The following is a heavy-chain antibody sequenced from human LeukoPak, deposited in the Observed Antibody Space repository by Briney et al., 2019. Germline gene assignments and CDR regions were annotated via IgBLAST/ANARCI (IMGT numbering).Heavy chain of an antibody. CDR2: ISSSSSYI. D-gene: IGHD1-26*01. Sequence: PGGPMRLSCAASGFTFSSYSMNWVRQAPGKGLEWVSSISSSSSYIYYAVSVKGRFTISRDNAKNSLHLQMNSLRAEDTAVYYCAREGALPMTRDLYYYYGMDVWGQGTTVTVSS. V-gene: IGHV3-21*01. CDR1: GFTFSSYS. J-gene: IGHJ6*02. CDR3: AREGALPMTRDLYYYYGMDV.